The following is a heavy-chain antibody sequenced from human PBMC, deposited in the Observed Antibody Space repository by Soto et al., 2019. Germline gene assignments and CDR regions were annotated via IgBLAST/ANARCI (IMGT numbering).Heavy chain of an antibody. CDR2: ILVDGRT. D-gene: IGHD2-8*02. CDR1: GFICSSYD. CDR3: AKATATGGGAFDI. Sequence: GGSLRLSCAASGFICSSYDMSWVRQAPGKGLEWVSTILVDGRTFYVDSVKGRFTISRDSSQNTVFLQMNSLTAGDTALYYCAKATATGGGAFDICGQGTMVTV. J-gene: IGHJ3*02. V-gene: IGHV3-23*01.